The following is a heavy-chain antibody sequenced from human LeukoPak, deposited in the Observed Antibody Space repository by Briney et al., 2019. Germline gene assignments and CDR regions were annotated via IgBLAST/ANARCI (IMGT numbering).Heavy chain of an antibody. CDR1: GFAFSSYW. J-gene: IGHJ4*02. CDR2: IKEDGSEK. Sequence: GGSLRLSCAASGFAFSSYWMSWVRQAPGKGLEWVANIKEDGSEKYYVDSVKGRLTISRDTAKSSLYLQMNSLRAEDTAVYYCARLRAGDYFDYWGQGTLVTVSS. V-gene: IGHV3-7*04. D-gene: IGHD6-19*01. CDR3: ARLRAGDYFDY.